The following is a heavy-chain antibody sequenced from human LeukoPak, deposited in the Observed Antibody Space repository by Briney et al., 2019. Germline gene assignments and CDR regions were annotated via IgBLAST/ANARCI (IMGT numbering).Heavy chain of an antibody. V-gene: IGHV3-30*02. CDR1: GFTFSSYG. Sequence: TGGSLRLSCAASGFTFSSYGMHWVRQAPGKGLEGGAVIWYGGSNKYYAASVNAPFTLSRDNSKNTLYLQMNSLRAEDTAVYYCAKSPKYDFWSGFYLDYWGQGTLVTVSS. D-gene: IGHD3-3*01. CDR3: AKSPKYDFWSGFYLDY. CDR2: IWYGGSNK. J-gene: IGHJ4*02.